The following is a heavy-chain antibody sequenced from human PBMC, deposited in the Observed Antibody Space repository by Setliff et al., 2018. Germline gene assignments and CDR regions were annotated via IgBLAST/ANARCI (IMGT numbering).Heavy chain of an antibody. V-gene: IGHV4-34*01. CDR3: ARARSRYYNFWSGEMDV. CDR2: INHSGST. D-gene: IGHD3-3*01. J-gene: IGHJ6*04. CDR1: GDSISTYY. Sequence: PSETLSLTCTVSGDSISTYYWSWIRQPPGKGLEWIGEINHSGSTNYNPSLKSRVTISVDTSKNQFSLKLSSVTAADTAVYYCARARSRYYNFWSGEMDVWGKGTTVTVSS.